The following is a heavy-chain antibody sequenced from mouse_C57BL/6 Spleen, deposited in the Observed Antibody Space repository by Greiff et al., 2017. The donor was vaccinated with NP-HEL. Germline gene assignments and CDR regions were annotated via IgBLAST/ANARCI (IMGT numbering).Heavy chain of an antibody. V-gene: IGHV1-50*01. CDR2: IDPSDSYT. Sequence: QVQLQQPGAELVKPGASVKLSCKASGYTFTSYWMQWVKQRPGQGLEWIGEIDPSDSYTNYNQKFKGKATLTVDTSSSTAYMQLSSLTSEDSAVYYCAREGLVAYWGQGTLVTVSA. J-gene: IGHJ3*01. CDR3: AREGLVAY. CDR1: GYTFTSYW.